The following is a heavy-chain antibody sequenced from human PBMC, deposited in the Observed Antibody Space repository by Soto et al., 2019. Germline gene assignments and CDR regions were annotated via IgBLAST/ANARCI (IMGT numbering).Heavy chain of an antibody. D-gene: IGHD1-20*01. CDR2: INAGNGNT. CDR3: ARGITLPTPLDY. Sequence: QVQLMQSGAEEKKPGASVKVPCKASGYTFTSYAMHWVRQAPGQRLEWMGWINAGNGNTKYSQKFQGRVTITRDTSASTAYMELSSLRSEDTAVYYCARGITLPTPLDYWGQGTLVTVSS. CDR1: GYTFTSYA. J-gene: IGHJ4*02. V-gene: IGHV1-3*05.